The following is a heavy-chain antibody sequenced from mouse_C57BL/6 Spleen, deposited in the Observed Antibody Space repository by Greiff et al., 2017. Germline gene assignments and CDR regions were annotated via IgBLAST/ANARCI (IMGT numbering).Heavy chain of an antibody. CDR3: AKSPYYYGSSYEWYFDV. CDR1: GSSSTSYG. J-gene: IGHJ1*03. D-gene: IGHD1-1*01. Sequence: VMLVEPGPGLVQPSQSLSITCTVLGSSSTSYGVHWVRQSPGKGLEWMGVIWRGGSTDYNAAFMSRLSITKDNSKSQVFFKMNSLQADDTAIYYCAKSPYYYGSSYEWYFDVWGTGTTVTVSS. CDR2: IWRGGST. V-gene: IGHV2-5*01.